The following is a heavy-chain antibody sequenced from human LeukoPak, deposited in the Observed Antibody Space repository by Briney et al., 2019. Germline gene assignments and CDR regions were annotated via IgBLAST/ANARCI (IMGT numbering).Heavy chain of an antibody. CDR3: AKDQTGVAYYFDY. CDR1: GFTFSSYA. CDR2: ISGSGGRT. Sequence: PGGSLRLSCAASGFTFSSYAMSWVRQAPGKGLEWVSGISGSGGRTYYADSVKGRFTLSRDNSKNTLYLQMNSLRAEDTAVYYCAKDQTGVAYYFDYWGQGTLVTVSS. V-gene: IGHV3-23*01. D-gene: IGHD5-12*01. J-gene: IGHJ4*02.